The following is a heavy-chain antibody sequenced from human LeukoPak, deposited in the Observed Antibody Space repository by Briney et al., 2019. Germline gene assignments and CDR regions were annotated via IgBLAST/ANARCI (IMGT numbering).Heavy chain of an antibody. V-gene: IGHV3-20*04. CDR3: ASLRGDYVGNDFDY. Sequence: GGSLRLSWAASGFTFDDYGMRWVRHAPGKGREWVSGINWNVGSTGYADSVRGRFTISRDNAKNSLYLQMNSLRAEDTALYYCASLRGDYVGNDFDYWGQGTLVTVSS. J-gene: IGHJ4*02. CDR1: GFTFDDYG. CDR2: INWNVGST. D-gene: IGHD4-23*01.